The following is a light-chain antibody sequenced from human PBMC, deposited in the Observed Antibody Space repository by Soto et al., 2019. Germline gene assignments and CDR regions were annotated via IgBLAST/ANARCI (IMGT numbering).Light chain of an antibody. V-gene: IGKV3-11*01. J-gene: IGKJ5*01. CDR2: DAS. CDR1: QRVSTY. CDR3: QQRGNWPPA. Sequence: EIVLTQSPATLSLSPGERATLSCRASQRVSTYLAWYQQKPVQAPRLLIYDASNRATGIPARFSGSGSATDFALNISALGPADFAVYYCQQRGNWPPAFGQVTRVVIK.